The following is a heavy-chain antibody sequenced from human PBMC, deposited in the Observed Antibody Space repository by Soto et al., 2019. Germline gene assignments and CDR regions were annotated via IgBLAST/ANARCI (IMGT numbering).Heavy chain of an antibody. D-gene: IGHD3-3*01. CDR3: ARGLIAIFGVVIKTPGFVFDP. CDR2: INHSGST. V-gene: IGHV4-34*01. J-gene: IGHJ5*02. CDR1: GGSFSGYY. Sequence: SETLSLTCAVYGGSFSGYYWSWIRQPPGKGLEWIGEINHSGSTNYNPSLKSRVTISVDTSKNQFSLKLSSVTAADTAVYYCARGLIAIFGVVIKTPGFVFDPWGQGTLVTVSS.